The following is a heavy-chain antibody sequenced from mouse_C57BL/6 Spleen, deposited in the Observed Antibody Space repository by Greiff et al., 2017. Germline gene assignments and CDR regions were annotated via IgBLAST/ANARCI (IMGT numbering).Heavy chain of an antibody. V-gene: IGHV1-69*01. D-gene: IGHD2-5*01. Sequence: QVQLQQPGAELVMPGASVKLSCKASGYTFTSYWMHWVKQRPGQGLEWIGEIDPSDSYTNYNQKFKGKSTLTVDKSSSTAYMQLSSLTSEDSSVYYCARGTIVTYYFGYWGQGTTLTVAS. CDR2: IDPSDSYT. CDR1: GYTFTSYW. CDR3: ARGTIVTYYFGY. J-gene: IGHJ2*01.